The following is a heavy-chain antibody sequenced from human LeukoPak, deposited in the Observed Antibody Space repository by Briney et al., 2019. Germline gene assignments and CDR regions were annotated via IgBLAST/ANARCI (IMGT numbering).Heavy chain of an antibody. D-gene: IGHD3-3*01. CDR2: ISYDGSNK. V-gene: IGHV3-30-3*01. CDR1: GFTFSSYA. CDR3: AKESGFDY. J-gene: IGHJ4*02. Sequence: GGSLRLSCAASGFTFSSYAMHWVRQAPGKGLEWVAIISYDGSNKYYADSVKGRFTISRGNSKNTLYLQMNSLRAEDTAVYYCAKESGFDYWGQGTLVTVSS.